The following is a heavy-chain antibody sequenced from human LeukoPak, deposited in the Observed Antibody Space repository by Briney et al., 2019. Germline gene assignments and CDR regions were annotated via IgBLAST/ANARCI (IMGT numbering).Heavy chain of an antibody. CDR1: GFTFSSYG. CDR2: IWYDGSNK. V-gene: IGHV3-33*01. D-gene: IGHD5-12*01. J-gene: IGHJ4*02. CDR3: AREEATKGYFDY. Sequence: GRSLRVSCAASGFTFSSYGMHWVRQAPGKGLEWVAVIWYDGSNKYYADSVKGRFTISRDNSKNTLYLQMNSLRAEDTAVYYCAREEATKGYFDYWGQGTLVTVSS.